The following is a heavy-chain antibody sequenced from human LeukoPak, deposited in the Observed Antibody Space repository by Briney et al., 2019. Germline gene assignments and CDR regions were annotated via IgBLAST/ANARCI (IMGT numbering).Heavy chain of an antibody. CDR3: ARAPITMIVVEYYFDY. D-gene: IGHD3-22*01. CDR1: GYTFTTYG. CDR2: ISAYNGNT. J-gene: IGHJ4*02. V-gene: IGHV1-18*01. Sequence: ASVKVSCKASGYTFTTYGISWVRQAPGQGLEWMGWISAYNGNTNYAQKLQGRVTMTTDTSTSTAYMELRSLRSDDTAVYYCARAPITMIVVEYYFDYWGQGTLVTVSS.